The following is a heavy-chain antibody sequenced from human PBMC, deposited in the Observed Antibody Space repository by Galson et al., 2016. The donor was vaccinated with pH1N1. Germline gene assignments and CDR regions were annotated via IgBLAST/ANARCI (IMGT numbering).Heavy chain of an antibody. V-gene: IGHV1-2*02. CDR1: GYIFTGYY. CDR3: ARIILRHFGMDV. Sequence: SVKVSCKASGYIFTGYYMHWVRQAPGQGLEWMGWINPNTGDTHYAQKFQGRVTTTRDTSISTAYMELSRLRSDDTALYFCARIILRHFGMDVWGQGTTVTVSS. D-gene: IGHD3-16*02. J-gene: IGHJ6*02. CDR2: INPNTGDT.